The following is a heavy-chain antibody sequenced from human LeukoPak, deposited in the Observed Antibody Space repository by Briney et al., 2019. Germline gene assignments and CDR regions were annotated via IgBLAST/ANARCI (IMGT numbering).Heavy chain of an antibody. D-gene: IGHD2-21*01. CDR1: GYTFTRYG. CDR3: ASTDPSYSNWFDP. Sequence: GASVKVSCKASGYTFTRYGISWVRRAPRQGLEWMGWISAYNGNTNYAQKLQGRVTMTTDTSTSTAYMELRSLRSDDTAVYYCASTDPSYSNWFDPWGQGTLVTVSS. V-gene: IGHV1-18*01. J-gene: IGHJ5*02. CDR2: ISAYNGNT.